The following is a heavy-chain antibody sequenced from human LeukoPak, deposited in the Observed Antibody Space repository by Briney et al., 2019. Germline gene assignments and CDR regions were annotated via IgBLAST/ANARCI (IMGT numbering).Heavy chain of an antibody. CDR1: GFTFSSYS. J-gene: IGHJ5*02. V-gene: IGHV3-21*01. D-gene: IGHD6-19*01. Sequence: GGSLRLSCAASGFTFSSYSMNWVCQAPGKGLEWVSSISSSSSYIYYADSVKGRFTISRDNAKNSLYLQMNSLRAEDTAVYYCARDRQQWLAQGFDPRGQGTLVTVSS. CDR2: ISSSSSYI. CDR3: ARDRQQWLAQGFDP.